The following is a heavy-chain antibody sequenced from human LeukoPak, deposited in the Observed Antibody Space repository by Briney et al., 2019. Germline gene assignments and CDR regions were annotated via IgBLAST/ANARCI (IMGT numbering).Heavy chain of an antibody. Sequence: SETLSLTCTVSGGSISSYYWSWIRQPPGKGLEWIGYIYYSGSTNYNPSLKSRVTISVDTSKNQFSLKLSSVTAADTAVYYCARGVDSSGYSPYFYYSYYMDVWGKGATVTISS. CDR1: GGSISSYY. CDR2: IYYSGST. D-gene: IGHD3-22*01. CDR3: ARGVDSSGYSPYFYYSYYMDV. J-gene: IGHJ6*03. V-gene: IGHV4-59*01.